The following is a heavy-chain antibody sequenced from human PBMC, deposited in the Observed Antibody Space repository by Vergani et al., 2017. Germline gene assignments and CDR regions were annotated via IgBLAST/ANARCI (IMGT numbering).Heavy chain of an antibody. CDR2: IYYSGST. CDR1: GSSISSGGYY. J-gene: IGHJ6*03. V-gene: IGHV4-31*03. Sequence: QVQLQESGPGLVKPSQTLSLTCTVSGSSISSGGYYWSWIRQHPGKGLEWIGYIYYSGSTYYNPSLKSRVTISVDTSKNQFSLKLSSVTAADTAVYYCARVEYCGGDCYGVYYYMDVWGKGTTVTVSS. CDR3: ARVEYCGGDCYGVYYYMDV. D-gene: IGHD2-21*01.